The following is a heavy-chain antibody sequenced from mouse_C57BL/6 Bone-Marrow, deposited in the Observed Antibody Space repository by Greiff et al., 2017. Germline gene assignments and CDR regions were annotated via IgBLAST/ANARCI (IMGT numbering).Heavy chain of an antibody. Sequence: VQLQQSGPELVKPGASVKISCKASGYTFTDYYINWVKQRPGQGLEWIGWIIPGSGSTYYNEKFKGKATLTVDKSSSTAFILLRSLTSEDSAVYFCAISGIRWLRRPYVDFGGQGTTRTVS. D-gene: IGHD2-2*01. CDR1: GYTFTDYY. V-gene: IGHV1-75*01. CDR2: IIPGSGST. CDR3: AISGIRWLRRPYVDF. J-gene: IGHJ2*01.